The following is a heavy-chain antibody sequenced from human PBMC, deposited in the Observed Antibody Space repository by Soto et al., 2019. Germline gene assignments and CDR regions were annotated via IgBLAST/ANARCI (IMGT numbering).Heavy chain of an antibody. CDR3: ARVERTLSTPFAYGMDV. CDR1: GGSINSGGYS. V-gene: IGHV4-30-2*01. CDR2: IYHTVNT. Sequence: QLQLQESGSGLVKPSQTLSLTCTVSGGSINSGGYSWIWIRQPPGKGLEWIGYIYHTVNTFYNPSLQSRVTISVDQSKNQFSLILGSVPAADTAMYYCARVERTLSTPFAYGMDVWGQGTTVTVSS. J-gene: IGHJ6*02. D-gene: IGHD2-8*01.